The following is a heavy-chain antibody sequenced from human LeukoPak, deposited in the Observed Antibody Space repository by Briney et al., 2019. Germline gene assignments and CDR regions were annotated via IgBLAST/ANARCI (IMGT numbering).Heavy chain of an antibody. CDR3: VFPLSATPDTLIGDAFDI. J-gene: IGHJ3*02. CDR1: GFTFSGSG. D-gene: IGHD3-9*01. V-gene: IGHV3-73*01. CDR2: IRSEDKSYAT. Sequence: QTGGSLRLSCAASGFTFSGSGMHWVRQASGKGLEWVGRIRSEDKSYATAYAASVKGRFTISRDDSKTTAYLQMNSLTTEDTAVYYCVFPLSATPDTLIGDAFDIWGQGTMVTVSS.